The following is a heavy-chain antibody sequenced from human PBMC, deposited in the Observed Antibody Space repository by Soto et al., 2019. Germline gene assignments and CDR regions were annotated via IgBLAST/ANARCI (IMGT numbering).Heavy chain of an antibody. J-gene: IGHJ4*02. V-gene: IGHV3-15*07. D-gene: IGHD3-22*01. Sequence: GGSLRHSCAAAGFTFRNAWMNWVRQAPGKGLEWVGRIKSKTDGGTTDYAAPVKGRFTISRDDSKNTLYLQMNSLKTEDTAVYYCTTDPVTMIVVVPSSGWGQGTLVTVSS. CDR2: IKSKTDGGTT. CDR1: GFTFRNAW. CDR3: TTDPVTMIVVVPSSG.